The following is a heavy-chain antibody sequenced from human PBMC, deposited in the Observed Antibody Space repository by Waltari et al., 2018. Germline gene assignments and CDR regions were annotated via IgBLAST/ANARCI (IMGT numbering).Heavy chain of an antibody. CDR3: ARTRLWFGERYFDY. V-gene: IGHV4-34*01. J-gene: IGHJ4*02. D-gene: IGHD3-10*01. CDR1: GGSFSGYY. CDR2: INHSGST. Sequence: QVQLQQWGAGLLKPSETLSLTCAVSGGSFSGYYWRWLRQPPGKGLEWIGEINHSGSTNYNPSLKSRVTISVDTSKNQFSLKLSSVTAADTAVYYCARTRLWFGERYFDYWGQGTLVTVSS.